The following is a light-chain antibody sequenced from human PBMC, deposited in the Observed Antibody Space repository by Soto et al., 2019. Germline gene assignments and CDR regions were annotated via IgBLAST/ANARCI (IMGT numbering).Light chain of an antibody. V-gene: IGLV2-14*01. Sequence: QSALTQPASVSGSPGQSITISCTGTSSDIGGYQYVSWYQQHPGKAPKLMIYEVTNRPSGVSHRFSGSKSGNTASLTISGLQAEDEADYYCSSYTTTDPYVFGTGTKLTVL. CDR1: SSDIGGYQY. J-gene: IGLJ1*01. CDR2: EVT. CDR3: SSYTTTDPYV.